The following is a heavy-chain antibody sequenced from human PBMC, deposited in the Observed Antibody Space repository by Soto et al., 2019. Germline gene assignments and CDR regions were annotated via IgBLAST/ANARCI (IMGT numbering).Heavy chain of an antibody. CDR2: ISIYNGIT. Sequence: GPEVKKPGASVKVSCKASGYTFTSYGISWVRQAPGQGLEWMGWISIYNGITNYAQKLQGRVSMTTDTSTSTAYMELRSLRSDDTAMYYCARIPNERGGWFDPWGQGTLVTVSS. CDR3: ARIPNERGGWFDP. D-gene: IGHD2-8*01. CDR1: GYTFTSYG. J-gene: IGHJ5*02. V-gene: IGHV1-18*01.